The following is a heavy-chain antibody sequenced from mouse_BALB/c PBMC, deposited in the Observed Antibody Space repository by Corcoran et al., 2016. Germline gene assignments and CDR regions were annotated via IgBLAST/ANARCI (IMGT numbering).Heavy chain of an antibody. CDR2: IYPYNDDT. V-gene: IGHV1S136*01. CDR1: GYTFTSYV. J-gene: IGHJ2*01. CDR3: AREVPGGCPFDY. Sequence: EVQLQQSGPELVKPGASVKMSCKASGYTFTSYVMHWVKQKPGQGLEWIGYIYPYNDDTKYNEEFKGKATLTSDKSSSTAYMELNSLTSEDSAVYYCAREVPGGCPFDYWGQGTTLTVSS.